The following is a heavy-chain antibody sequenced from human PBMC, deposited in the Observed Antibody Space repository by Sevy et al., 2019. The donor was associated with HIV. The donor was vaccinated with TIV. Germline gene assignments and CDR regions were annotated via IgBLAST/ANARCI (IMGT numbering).Heavy chain of an antibody. D-gene: IGHD6-6*01. CDR3: AGDRQSGSSSSDY. CDR2: IWDDGTNK. V-gene: IGHV3-33*01. CDR1: GFNFSSYA. J-gene: IGHJ4*02. Sequence: GGSLRLSCAASGFNFSSYAMHWVRQPPGKGLEWVAVIWDDGTNKYYADSVKGRFTISRENSANMLYLQMNFLRVDDTAMYYCAGDRQSGSSSSDYWGQGILVTVSS.